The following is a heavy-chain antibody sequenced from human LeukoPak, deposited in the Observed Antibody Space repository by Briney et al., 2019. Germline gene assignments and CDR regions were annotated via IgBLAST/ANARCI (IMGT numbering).Heavy chain of an antibody. D-gene: IGHD6-19*01. Sequence: PSETLSLTCTVSGGSFSSYYWSWIRQPPGRGLEWIGYIYYTGTTTYNPSLKSRVAISLDTSKNQFSLKLSSVTAADTAVYYCATYGSDWGYFDYWGQGALATVSS. CDR2: IYYTGTT. CDR3: ATYGSDWGYFDY. J-gene: IGHJ4*02. CDR1: GGSFSSYY. V-gene: IGHV4-59*01.